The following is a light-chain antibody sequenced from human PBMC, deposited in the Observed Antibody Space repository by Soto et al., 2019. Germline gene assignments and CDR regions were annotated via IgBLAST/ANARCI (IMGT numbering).Light chain of an antibody. J-gene: IGKJ1*01. CDR3: QHYGSSLWT. CDR1: QSVSSSY. V-gene: IGKV3-20*01. CDR2: GAS. Sequence: EIVLTQSPGTLSVSPGERATLSCRASQSVSSSYLAWYQQKPGQAPRLLIYGASSRATVIPDRFSGSGSGTDFTLTISRLEPEDFAVYYCQHYGSSLWTFGQGTKVEIK.